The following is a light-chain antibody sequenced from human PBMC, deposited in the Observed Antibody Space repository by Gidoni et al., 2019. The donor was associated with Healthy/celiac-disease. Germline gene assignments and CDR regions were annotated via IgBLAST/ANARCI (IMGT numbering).Light chain of an antibody. Sequence: DIQLTQSPSTLSASVGDRVTITCRASQSISSWLAWYQQKPGKAPTLLIYDASSLESGVPSRFSGRGSGTEFTLTISSLQHDDFATYYCQQYNSYSWTFGQGTKVEIK. CDR1: QSISSW. CDR2: DAS. CDR3: QQYNSYSWT. V-gene: IGKV1-5*01. J-gene: IGKJ1*01.